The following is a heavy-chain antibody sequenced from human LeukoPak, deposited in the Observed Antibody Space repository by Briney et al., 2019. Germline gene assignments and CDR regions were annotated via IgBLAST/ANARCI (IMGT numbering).Heavy chain of an antibody. CDR3: ATEKGDSPDY. V-gene: IGHV3-48*01. CDR1: GFTFSSYA. J-gene: IGHJ4*02. CDR2: ISSSGSTI. D-gene: IGHD3-16*01. Sequence: GGSLRLSCAASGFTFSSYAMSWVRQAPGKGLEWVSYISSSGSTIYYADSVKGRFTISRDNPKNTLYLQMNSLRAEDTAVYYCATEKGDSPDYWGQGTLVTVSS.